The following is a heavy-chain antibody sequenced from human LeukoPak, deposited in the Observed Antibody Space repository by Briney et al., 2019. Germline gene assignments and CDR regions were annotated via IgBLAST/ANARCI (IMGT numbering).Heavy chain of an antibody. CDR3: ARLPLVGATDFDY. D-gene: IGHD1-26*01. J-gene: IGHJ4*02. V-gene: IGHV4-39*01. CDR1: GASISSSSYY. CDR2: IHYSGST. Sequence: PSETLSLTCTVSGASISSSSYYWGWIRQPPGKGLEWIGSIHYSGSTYYNPSLKSRVTISVDTSKNQFSLKLSSVTAADTAVYYCARLPLVGATDFDYWGQGTLVTVSS.